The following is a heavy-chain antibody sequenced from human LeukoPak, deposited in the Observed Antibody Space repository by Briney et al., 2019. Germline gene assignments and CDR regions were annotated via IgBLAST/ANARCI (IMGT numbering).Heavy chain of an antibody. CDR1: VYTVTNFD. Sequence: ASVKVSFTASVYTVTNFDIYWVRHAPGQGIELMGWMNLNRGNTAYDQKFRGRVTITRNTSITKAYMEMSGLRSDATAVSYYSRRYAMDVWGQGTTVTVSS. D-gene: IGHD1-1*01. CDR2: MNLNRGNT. CDR3: SRRYAMDV. V-gene: IGHV1-8*01. J-gene: IGHJ6*02.